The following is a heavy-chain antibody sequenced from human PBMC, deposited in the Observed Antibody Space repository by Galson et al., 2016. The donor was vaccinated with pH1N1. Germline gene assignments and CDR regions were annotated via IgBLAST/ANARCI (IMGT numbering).Heavy chain of an antibody. CDR1: GFIFSDYS. J-gene: IGHJ4*02. V-gene: IGHV3-7*01. Sequence: SLRLSCAASGFIFSDYSMTWVRQAPGAGLEWVANIKHDASEKYYVDSVRGRFTISRDEAKKSLYLQMSSLRVEDTAVYFCARGNGGYAHFDSWGQGTMVTVPS. CDR2: IKHDASEK. D-gene: IGHD5-12*01. CDR3: ARGNGGYAHFDS.